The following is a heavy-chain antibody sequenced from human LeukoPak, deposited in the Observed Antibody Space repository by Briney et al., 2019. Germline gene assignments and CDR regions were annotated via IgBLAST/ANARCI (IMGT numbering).Heavy chain of an antibody. J-gene: IGHJ4*02. CDR2: IYHSGST. D-gene: IGHD6-6*01. V-gene: IGHV4-59*01. CDR1: AGSISNYY. Sequence: PSETLSLTCTVSAGSISNYYWSWIRQPPGKGLEWIGYIYHSGSTNYNPSLKSRVTISVDTSKNQLSLKLSSVTAADTAVYYCARHSFVAARPNSDYCGQGTLVTVSS. CDR3: ARHSFVAARPNSDY.